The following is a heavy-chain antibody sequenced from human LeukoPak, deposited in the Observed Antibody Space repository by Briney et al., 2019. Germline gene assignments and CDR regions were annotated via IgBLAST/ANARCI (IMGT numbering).Heavy chain of an antibody. V-gene: IGHV3-21*04. CDR2: ISSSSSYI. CDR1: GFTFSSYS. D-gene: IGHD3-10*01. Sequence: GGSLRLSCAASGFTFSSYSMNWVRQAPGKGLEWVSSISSSSSYIYYADSVKGRFTISRDNAKNSLYLQMNSLKTEDTAVYYCTTDQQLLWFGELYDWGQGTLVTVSS. J-gene: IGHJ4*02. CDR3: TTDQQLLWFGELYD.